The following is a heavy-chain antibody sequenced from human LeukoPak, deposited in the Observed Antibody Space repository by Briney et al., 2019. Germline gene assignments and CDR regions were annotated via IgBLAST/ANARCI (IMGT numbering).Heavy chain of an antibody. D-gene: IGHD3-10*01. V-gene: IGHV3-33*06. CDR1: GFPFSSYG. CDR2: LWYDGRKA. CDR3: AKDQRYYASGNYIGTGCNYMDV. J-gene: IGHJ6*03. Sequence: GGPLSLSCAASGFPFSSYGMLWVRQAPGKGLEWVAQLWYDGRKAFYVDSVKGRFTISTHTVKNTLYLEMTSLTAEDTAVYFCAKDQRYYASGNYIGTGCNYMDVWGKGTTVTVSS.